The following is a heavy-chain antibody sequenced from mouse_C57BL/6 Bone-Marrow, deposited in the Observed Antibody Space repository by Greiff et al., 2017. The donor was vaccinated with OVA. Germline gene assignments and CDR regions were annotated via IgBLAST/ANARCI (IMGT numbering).Heavy chain of an antibody. V-gene: IGHV1-64*01. CDR2: IHPNSGST. CDR1: GYTFTSYW. CDR3: AGPSYWYFDV. Sequence: VQLQQPGAELVKPGASVKLSCKASGYTFTSYWMHWVKQRPGQGLEWIGMIHPNSGSTNYNEKFKSKATLTVDKSSSIAYMQLSSLTSEDSAVYYCAGPSYWYFDVWGTGTTVTVSS. J-gene: IGHJ1*03.